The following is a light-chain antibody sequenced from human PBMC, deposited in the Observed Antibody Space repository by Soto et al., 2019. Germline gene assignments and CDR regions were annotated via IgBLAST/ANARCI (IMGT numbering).Light chain of an antibody. CDR1: QSVSSN. V-gene: IGKV3-20*01. Sequence: EIVMTQSPSTLSVSPGERATLSCRASQSVSSNLAWYQQIPGQAPRLLIYGASSRATGIPDRFSGSGSGTDFTLTISRLEPEDFAVYYCQQYGRPWTFGQGTKVDI. CDR3: QQYGRPWT. J-gene: IGKJ1*01. CDR2: GAS.